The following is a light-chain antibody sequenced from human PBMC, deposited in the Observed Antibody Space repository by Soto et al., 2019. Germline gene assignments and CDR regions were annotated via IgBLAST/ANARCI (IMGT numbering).Light chain of an antibody. CDR2: LGS. J-gene: IGKJ1*01. CDR1: QNLLHSNGKTF. Sequence: VMTQSPLFLSVTPGEPASISCRSSQNLLHSNGKTFLDWYLQRPGQSPQLLIYLGSSRASGVPDRFSGSGSGTDFTLKISRVEAEDVGFYYCMQALQTPRTFGQGTKVEVK. V-gene: IGKV2-28*01. CDR3: MQALQTPRT.